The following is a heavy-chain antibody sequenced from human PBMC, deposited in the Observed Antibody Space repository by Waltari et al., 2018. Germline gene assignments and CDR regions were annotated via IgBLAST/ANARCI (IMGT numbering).Heavy chain of an antibody. CDR3: ASSSCLYSCGLGV. CDR1: GFSLSTNGMC. CDR2: ISYSGRT. Sequence: LRESGPALVKPMETLPLTCSFSGFSLSTNGMCVSWIRQAPGKPLEWVGSISYSGRTYYNPSLKSRLTLSIDTSKNHFTLNLRSVTAADAAVYYCASSSCLYSCGLGVWGQGTTVSVSS. V-gene: IGHV4-39*01. J-gene: IGHJ6*02.